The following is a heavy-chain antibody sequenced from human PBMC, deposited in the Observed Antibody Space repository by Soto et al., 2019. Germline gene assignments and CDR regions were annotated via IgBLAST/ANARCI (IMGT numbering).Heavy chain of an antibody. D-gene: IGHD6-13*01. CDR3: AKAGNSWSHHYYHMDV. V-gene: IGHV3-23*01. Sequence: EVQLLESGGGLVQPGGSLRLSCSASGFTFSSYAMGWVRQAPGKGLEWVSAVSGSGGRTYYADSVEGRFTTSRDNSMKTLYLQMTSLRAEDTAVYYCAKAGNSWSHHYYHMDVWGKGTTVTDSS. CDR1: GFTFSSYA. J-gene: IGHJ6*03. CDR2: VSGSGGRT.